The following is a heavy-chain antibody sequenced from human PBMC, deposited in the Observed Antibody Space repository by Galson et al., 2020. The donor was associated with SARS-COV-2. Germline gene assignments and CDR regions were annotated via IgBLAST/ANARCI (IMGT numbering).Heavy chain of an antibody. V-gene: IGHV1-2*02. D-gene: IGHD3-10*01. CDR1: GYRFTGYY. CDR3: ARVYYGDKVDH. Sequence: ASVKVSCKASGYRFTGYYMHWVRQAPGQGLEWMGWINPNSGGAVIAQTLQDRVTLTTDTSITTAYLQLSSLTSTYTAVDYCARVYYGDKVDHWGQGTLVAVSS. CDR2: INPNSGGA. J-gene: IGHJ4*02.